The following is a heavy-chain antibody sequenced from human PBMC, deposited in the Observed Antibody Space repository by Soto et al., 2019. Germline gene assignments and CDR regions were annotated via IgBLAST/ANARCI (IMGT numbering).Heavy chain of an antibody. J-gene: IGHJ6*02. CDR2: MNPNSGNT. V-gene: IGHV1-8*01. D-gene: IGHD6-19*01. CDR1: GYTFTSYD. CDR3: ARGGSGWYGLYYYYYYGMDV. Sequence: ASVKVSCKASGYTFTSYDINWVRQATGQGLEWMGWMNPNSGNTGYAQKFQGRVTMTRNTSISTAYMELSSLRSEDTAAYYCARGGSGWYGLYYYYYYGMDVWGQGTTVTVSS.